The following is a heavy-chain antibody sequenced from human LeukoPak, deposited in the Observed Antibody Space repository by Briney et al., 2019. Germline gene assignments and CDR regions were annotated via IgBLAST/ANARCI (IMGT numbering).Heavy chain of an antibody. CDR1: GFTFSSYA. CDR2: ISGSGYNS. Sequence: GSLRLSCAASGFTFSSYALTRGRQAPGKGLEWGSAISGSGYNSYYADSVKGRFTISRDNSKNTLFLQMNSLRGEDTAIYCCAKWMVRRDFWSGAFDIWGQGTMVTV. V-gene: IGHV3-23*01. J-gene: IGHJ3*02. D-gene: IGHD3-3*01. CDR3: AKWMVRRDFWSGAFDI.